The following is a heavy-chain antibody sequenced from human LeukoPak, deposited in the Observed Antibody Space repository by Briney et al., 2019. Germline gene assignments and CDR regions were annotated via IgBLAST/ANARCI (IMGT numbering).Heavy chain of an antibody. CDR1: GGSFSGYC. J-gene: IGHJ6*03. V-gene: IGHV4-34*01. CDR3: ARKGPKVTIFGVVNRKTYMDV. D-gene: IGHD3-3*01. Sequence: SETLSLTCAVYGGSFSGYCWSWIRQPPGKGLEWIGEINHSGSTNYNPSLKSRVTISVDTSKNQFSLKLSSVTAADTAVYYCARKGPKVTIFGVVNRKTYMDVWGKGTTVTVCS. CDR2: INHSGST.